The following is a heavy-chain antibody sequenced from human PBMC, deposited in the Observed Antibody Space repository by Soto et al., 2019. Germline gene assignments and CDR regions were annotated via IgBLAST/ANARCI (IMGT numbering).Heavy chain of an antibody. V-gene: IGHV3-11*05. J-gene: IGHJ4*02. CDR3: ARDHFKGRDY. CDR2: ITSSGYT. CDR1: GFTFSDYY. Sequence: QVQLVQSGGGLVKPGGSQRLSCAASGFTFSDYYMSWIRQAPGKGLEWISYITSSGYTKYADSVKGRFTISRDNAKNSLYLQMNSLRVEDTAVYYCARDHFKGRDYWGQGTLVTVSS.